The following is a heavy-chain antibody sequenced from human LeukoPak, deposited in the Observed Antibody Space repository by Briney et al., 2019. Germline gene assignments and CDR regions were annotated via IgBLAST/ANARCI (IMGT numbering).Heavy chain of an antibody. CDR1: GFTFSSYD. V-gene: IGHV3-30*02. CDR2: IRNDGSNK. D-gene: IGHD2-2*01. CDR3: AKQGLVPATAGD. Sequence: AGGSLRLSCAASGFTFSSYDMHWVRQAPGKGLEWVAFIRNDGSNKYYADSVKGRFTISRDNSKKTLYLQMNSLRAEDTAVYYCAKQGLVPATAGDWGQGTLVTVSS. J-gene: IGHJ4*02.